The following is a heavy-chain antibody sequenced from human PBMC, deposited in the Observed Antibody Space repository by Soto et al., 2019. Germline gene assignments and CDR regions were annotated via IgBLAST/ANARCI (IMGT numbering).Heavy chain of an antibody. CDR2: IYSGGTT. Sequence: EVQLVESGGGLIQPGGSLRLSCAASGFTVSSKYMSWVRQAPGKGLEWVSVIYSGGTTYYADSVKGRFTISRDNSKNTLFLQMNSLRAEDTAVYYCATHDYGDPPFDYWGQGTRVTVSS. V-gene: IGHV3-53*01. J-gene: IGHJ4*02. CDR1: GFTVSSKY. CDR3: ATHDYGDPPFDY. D-gene: IGHD4-17*01.